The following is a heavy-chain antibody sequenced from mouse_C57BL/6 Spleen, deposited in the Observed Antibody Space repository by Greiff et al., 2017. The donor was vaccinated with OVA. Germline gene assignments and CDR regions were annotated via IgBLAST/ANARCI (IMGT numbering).Heavy chain of an antibody. Sequence: QVQLKQPGAELVRPGSSVKLSCKASGYTFTSYWMHWVKQRPIQGLEWIGNIDPSDSETHYNQKFKDKATLTVDKSSSTAYMQLSSLTSEDSAVYYCARSSYDSFAYWGQGTLVTVSA. CDR2: IDPSDSET. V-gene: IGHV1-52*01. J-gene: IGHJ3*01. CDR3: ARSSYDSFAY. D-gene: IGHD2-4*01. CDR1: GYTFTSYW.